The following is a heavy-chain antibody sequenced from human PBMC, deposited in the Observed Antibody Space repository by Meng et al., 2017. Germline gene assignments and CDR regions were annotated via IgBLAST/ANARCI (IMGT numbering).Heavy chain of an antibody. D-gene: IGHD6-19*01. J-gene: IGHJ5*02. CDR2: ISSSSSYI. V-gene: IGHV3-21*01. Sequence: GESLKISCAASGFTFSSYSMNWVRQAPGKGLEWVSSISSSSSYIYYADSVKGRFTISRDNAKNSLYLQMNSLRAEDTAVYYCARDIRGIAVAAGQGWFDPWGQGTLVTVS. CDR1: GFTFSSYS. CDR3: ARDIRGIAVAAGQGWFDP.